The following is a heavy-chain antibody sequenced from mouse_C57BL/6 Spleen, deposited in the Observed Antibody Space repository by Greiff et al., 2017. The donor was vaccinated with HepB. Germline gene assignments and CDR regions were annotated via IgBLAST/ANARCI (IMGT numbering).Heavy chain of an antibody. CDR2: SRNKANDYTT. V-gene: IGHV7-1*01. CDR3: ARDGGDY. Sequence: EVKLMESGGGLVQSGRSLRLSCATSGFTFSDFYMEWVRQAPGKGLEWIAASRNKANDYTTVYSASVKGRFIVSRDTSQSILYLQMNALRAEDTAIYYCARDGGDYWGQGTSVTVSS. CDR1: GFTFSDFY. J-gene: IGHJ4*01.